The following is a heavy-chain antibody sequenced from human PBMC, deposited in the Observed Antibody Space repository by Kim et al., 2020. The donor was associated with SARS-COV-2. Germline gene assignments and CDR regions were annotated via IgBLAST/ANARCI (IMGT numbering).Heavy chain of an antibody. CDR3: ARDPGDYGFLDY. D-gene: IGHD3-10*01. CDR1: GFTFGSYS. Sequence: GGSLRLSCAASGFTFGSYSMNWVRQAPGKGLEWVSSISSSSSYIYYADSVKGRFTISRDNAKNSLYLQMNSLRAEDTAVYYCARDPGDYGFLDYWGQGTLVTVSS. J-gene: IGHJ4*02. V-gene: IGHV3-21*01. CDR2: ISSSSSYI.